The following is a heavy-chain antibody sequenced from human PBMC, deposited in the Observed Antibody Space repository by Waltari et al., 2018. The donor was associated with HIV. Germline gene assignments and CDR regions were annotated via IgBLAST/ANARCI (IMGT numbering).Heavy chain of an antibody. Sequence: QVQLVESGGGVVQPGRSLRLSCAASGFTFSRYHMHWVRQAPGKGLEWVAVISYDGSNKYYADSVKGRFTISRDNSKNTLYLQMNSLRAEDTAVYYCARDQTMTRAFDIWGQGTMVTVSS. CDR2: ISYDGSNK. CDR1: GFTFSRYH. J-gene: IGHJ3*02. V-gene: IGHV3-30*01. D-gene: IGHD3-22*01. CDR3: ARDQTMTRAFDI.